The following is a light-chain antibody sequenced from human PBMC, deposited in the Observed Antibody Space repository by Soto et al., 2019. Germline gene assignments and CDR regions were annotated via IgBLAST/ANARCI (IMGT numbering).Light chain of an antibody. J-gene: IGKJ2*01. Sequence: EIVMMQSPATLSVSPGERATLSCRASQSVSSDLAWYQQTPGQAPRLLIYGASTRATGIPARFSGSGSGTEFTLTISSLQSEDFAVYYCHQYNKWPPRYTFGQGTKLEIK. CDR1: QSVSSD. V-gene: IGKV3-15*01. CDR3: HQYNKWPPRYT. CDR2: GAS.